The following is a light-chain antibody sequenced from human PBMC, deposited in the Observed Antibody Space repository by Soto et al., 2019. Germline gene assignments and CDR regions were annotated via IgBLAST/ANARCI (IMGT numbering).Light chain of an antibody. V-gene: IGKV3-20*01. CDR1: QSIGSSY. CDR2: GAS. Sequence: EVVLTQSPGTLSLSPWERATLSCRASQSIGSSYLAWYQQKPGQAPRLLIYGASSRATGIPDRFSGGGSGTDFSLTISRLDPEDFAVYYCQQYSSSPITFGQGTRLEIK. J-gene: IGKJ5*01. CDR3: QQYSSSPIT.